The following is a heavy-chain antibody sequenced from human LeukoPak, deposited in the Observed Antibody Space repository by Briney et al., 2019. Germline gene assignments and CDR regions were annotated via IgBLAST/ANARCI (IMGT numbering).Heavy chain of an antibody. V-gene: IGHV1-69*05. D-gene: IGHD6-13*01. CDR1: GGTFSSYA. Sequence: GASVKVSCKASGGTFSSYAISWVRQAPGQGLEWMGGIIPIFGTANYAQKFQGRVTITTDESTSTAYMELSSLRSEDTAVYYCATDSSSWYRGAFDIWGQGTMVTVSS. CDR3: ATDSSSWYRGAFDI. J-gene: IGHJ3*02. CDR2: IIPIFGTA.